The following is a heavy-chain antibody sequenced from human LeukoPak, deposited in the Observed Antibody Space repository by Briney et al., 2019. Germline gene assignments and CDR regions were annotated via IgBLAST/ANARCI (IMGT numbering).Heavy chain of an antibody. CDR3: ARGGTAVVAPYAFDI. CDR2: IYYSGST. V-gene: IGHV4-59*01. J-gene: IGHJ3*02. Sequence: SETLSLTCTVSGGSISSYYWSWIRQPPGKGLEWIGYIYYSGSTNCNPSVKSRVAMSVDTSKKQFSLKLSSLTAADTAVYYCARGGTAVVAPYAFDIWGQGTMVTVSS. CDR1: GGSISSYY. D-gene: IGHD4-23*01.